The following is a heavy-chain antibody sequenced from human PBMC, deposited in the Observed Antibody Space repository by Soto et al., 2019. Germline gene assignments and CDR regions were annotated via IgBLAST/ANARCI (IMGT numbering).Heavy chain of an antibody. CDR1: GYTFTHYY. J-gene: IGHJ4*02. V-gene: IGHV1-46*01. CDR3: ARPPFPGCINGVCYPCDH. D-gene: IGHD2-8*01. Sequence: ASVKVSCKASGYTFTHYYIHWVRQAPGQGLEWMGMINPSGGSTDYAQKFQGRVTMTTDTSATTVYMELSSLRSDDTAVYYCARPPFPGCINGVCYPCDHWGQGTLVTVSS. CDR2: INPSGGST.